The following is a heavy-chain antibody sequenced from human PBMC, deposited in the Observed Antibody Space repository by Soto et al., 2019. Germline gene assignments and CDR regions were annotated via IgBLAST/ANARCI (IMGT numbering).Heavy chain of an antibody. CDR3: ARSGYSYGPNPLLY. V-gene: IGHV4-31*03. Sequence: QVQLQESGPGLVKPSQTLSLTCTVSGGSISSGGYYWSWIRQHPGKGLEWIGYIYYSGSTYYNPYLNVRVTTXXXTXXNQCSLKLSSATAADTAVYYCARSGYSYGPNPLLYWGQGTLVTVSS. J-gene: IGHJ4*02. D-gene: IGHD5-18*01. CDR2: IYYSGST. CDR1: GGSISSGGYY.